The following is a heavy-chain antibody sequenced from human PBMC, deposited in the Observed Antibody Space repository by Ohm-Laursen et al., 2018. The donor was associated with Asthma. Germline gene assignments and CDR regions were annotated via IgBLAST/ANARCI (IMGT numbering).Heavy chain of an antibody. J-gene: IGHJ4*02. CDR3: AKVTRYRGYSYGRHFDY. CDR2: ISSSGGST. CDR1: GFTFSSYA. Sequence: SLRLSCAASGFTFSSYAMSWVRQAPGKGLEWVSGISSSGGSTYYADNVKGRFTISRDNSKNTLYLQMNSLRAEDTAVYYCAKVTRYRGYSYGRHFDYWGQGTLVTVSS. D-gene: IGHD5-18*01. V-gene: IGHV3-23*01.